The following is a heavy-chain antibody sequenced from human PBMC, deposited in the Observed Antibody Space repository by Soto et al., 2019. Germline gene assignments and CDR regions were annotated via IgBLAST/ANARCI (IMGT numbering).Heavy chain of an antibody. CDR1: GGSFSGYY. D-gene: IGHD2-2*01. CDR2: INHSGST. V-gene: IGHV4-34*01. CDR3: ARDVVVVPAAISYYYYYMDV. Sequence: ASETLSLTCAVYGGSFSGYYWSWIRQPPGKGLEWIGEINHSGSTNYNPSLKSRVTISVDTSKNQFSLKLSSVTAADTAVYYCARDVVVVPAAISYYYYYMDVWGKGTTVTVSS. J-gene: IGHJ6*03.